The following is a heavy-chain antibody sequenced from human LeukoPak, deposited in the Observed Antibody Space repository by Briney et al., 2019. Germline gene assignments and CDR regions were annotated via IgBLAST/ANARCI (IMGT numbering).Heavy chain of an antibody. Sequence: SETLSLTCTVSGGSISSGSYYWSWIRQPAGKGLEWIGRIYTSGSTNYNPSLKSRVTISVDTSKNQFSLKLSSVTAADTAVYYCARDAFPWGSGFEGVFDYWGQGTLVTVSS. D-gene: IGHD7-27*01. V-gene: IGHV4-61*02. CDR2: IYTSGST. CDR3: ARDAFPWGSGFEGVFDY. CDR1: GGSISSGSYY. J-gene: IGHJ4*02.